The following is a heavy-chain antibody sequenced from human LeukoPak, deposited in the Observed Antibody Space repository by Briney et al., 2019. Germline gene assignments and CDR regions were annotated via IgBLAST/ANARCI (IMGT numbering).Heavy chain of an antibody. CDR2: MNPNSGNT. J-gene: IGHJ5*02. CDR3: ARGGTYSNYEVDWFDP. D-gene: IGHD4-11*01. CDR1: GYTFTSYD. Sequence: GASVKVSCKASGYTFTSYDINWVRQATGQGLEWMGWMNPNSGNTGYAQKFQGRVTITRNTSISTAYMELSSLRSEDRAVYYCARGGTYSNYEVDWFDPWGQGTLVTVSS. V-gene: IGHV1-8*03.